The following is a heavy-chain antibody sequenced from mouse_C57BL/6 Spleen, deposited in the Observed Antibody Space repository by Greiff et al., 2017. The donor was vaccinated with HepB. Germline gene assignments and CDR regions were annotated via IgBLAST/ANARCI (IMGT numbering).Heavy chain of an antibody. D-gene: IGHD1-1*01. Sequence: DVKLQESGPGLVKPSQSLSLTCSVTGYSITSGYYWNWIRQFPGNKLEWMGYISYDGSNNYNPTLKNRISFTRDTSKNQFFLKLNSVTTEDTATYYGARGDYYGSSYCWYFDVWGTGTTVTVSS. CDR3: ARGDYYGSSYCWYFDV. CDR1: GYSITSGYY. CDR2: ISYDGSN. J-gene: IGHJ1*03. V-gene: IGHV3-6*01.